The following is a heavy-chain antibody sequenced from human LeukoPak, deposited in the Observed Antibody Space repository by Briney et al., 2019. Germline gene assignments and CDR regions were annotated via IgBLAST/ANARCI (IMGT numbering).Heavy chain of an antibody. D-gene: IGHD7-27*01. CDR3: ARDPRATGDRNAFDI. CDR1: GGSISSSSYY. CDR2: IYYSGST. J-gene: IGHJ3*02. V-gene: IGHV4-39*07. Sequence: SETLSLTCTVSGGSISSSSYYWGWIRQPPGKGLEWIGSIYYSGSTYYNPSLKSRVTISVDTSKNQFSLKLSSVTAADTAVYYCARDPRATGDRNAFDIWGQGTMVTVSS.